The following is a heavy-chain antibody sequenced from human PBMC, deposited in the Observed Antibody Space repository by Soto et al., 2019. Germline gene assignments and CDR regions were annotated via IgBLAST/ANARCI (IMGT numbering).Heavy chain of an antibody. J-gene: IGHJ5*01. Sequence: SLRLSCAASGFTFSDYYMSWIRQAPGKGLEWVSYISSSGSTIYYADSVKGRFTISRDNAKNSLYLQMNSLRAEDTAVYYCARDIKAVLLWFGEFDSWGQGTLVTVSS. CDR2: ISSSGSTI. V-gene: IGHV3-11*01. CDR3: ARDIKAVLLWFGEFDS. D-gene: IGHD3-10*01. CDR1: GFTFSDYY.